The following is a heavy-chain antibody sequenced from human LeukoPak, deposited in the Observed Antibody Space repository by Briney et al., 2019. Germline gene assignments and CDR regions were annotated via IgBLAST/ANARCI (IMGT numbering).Heavy chain of an antibody. CDR2: IISIPGIA. CDR3: ARVGATTSDAFDI. V-gene: IGHV1-69*04. Sequence: ASVKVSCKASGGTFSSHGISWARQAPGQGLEWMGRIISIPGIANYAQKFQGRVTITADKSTSTAYMELSSLRSEGTAVYYCARVGATTSDAFDIWGQGTMVTVSS. CDR1: GGTFSSHG. D-gene: IGHD1-26*01. J-gene: IGHJ3*02.